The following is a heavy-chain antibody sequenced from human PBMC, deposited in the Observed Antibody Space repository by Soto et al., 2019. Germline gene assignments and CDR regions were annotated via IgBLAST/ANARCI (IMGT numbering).Heavy chain of an antibody. V-gene: IGHV3-23*01. CDR2: ISGSGGST. CDR3: AKAPQWLVPDHIDY. D-gene: IGHD6-19*01. J-gene: IGHJ4*02. Sequence: GGSLRLSCAASGFTFSSYAMSWVRQAPGKGLEWVSAISGSGGSTYYADPVKGRFTISRDNTKNTLYLQMNSLRAEDTAVYYCAKAPQWLVPDHIDYWGQGTLVTVSS. CDR1: GFTFSSYA.